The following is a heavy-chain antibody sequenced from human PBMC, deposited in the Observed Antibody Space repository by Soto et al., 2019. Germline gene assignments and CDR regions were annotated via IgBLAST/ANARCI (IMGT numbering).Heavy chain of an antibody. Sequence: SETLSLTCTVSGGSISSSSYYWGWIRQPPGKGLEWIGSIYYSGSTYYNPSLKSRVTISVDTSKNQFSLKLSSVTAADTAVYYCARTYDGSGPNSGGYAFDIWGQGTMVT. D-gene: IGHD3-22*01. CDR3: ARTYDGSGPNSGGYAFDI. CDR1: GGSISSSSYY. V-gene: IGHV4-39*01. CDR2: IYYSGST. J-gene: IGHJ3*02.